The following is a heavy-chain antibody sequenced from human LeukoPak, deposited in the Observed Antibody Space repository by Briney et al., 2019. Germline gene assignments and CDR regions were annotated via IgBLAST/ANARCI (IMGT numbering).Heavy chain of an antibody. CDR2: IIPIFGIA. D-gene: IGHD5-24*01. CDR1: GGTVSSYA. Sequence: SVKVSCKASGGTVSSYAISWVRQDPGQGLQWMGRIIPIFGIANYAQKFQGRVTITADKSTSTAYMELSSLRSEDTAVYYCARDTGMATIKHFDYWGQGTLVTVSS. CDR3: ARDTGMATIKHFDY. V-gene: IGHV1-69*04. J-gene: IGHJ4*02.